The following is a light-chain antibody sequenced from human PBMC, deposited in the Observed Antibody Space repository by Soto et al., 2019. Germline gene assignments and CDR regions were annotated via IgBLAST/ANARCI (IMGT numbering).Light chain of an antibody. J-gene: IGKJ1*01. CDR2: GAS. Sequence: IVLPESPAILTLSPGERATLSCRASQSVDNYFDWYQQKPGQAPRLLIYGASTRATGIPARVSGSGSGTEFTLTISSLQSEDFAVYYCQQYNNWLRTFGQGTKVDIK. V-gene: IGKV3-15*01. CDR3: QQYNNWLRT. CDR1: QSVDNY.